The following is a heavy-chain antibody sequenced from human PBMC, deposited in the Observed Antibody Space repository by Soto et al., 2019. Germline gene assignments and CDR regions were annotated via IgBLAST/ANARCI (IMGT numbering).Heavy chain of an antibody. CDR3: ARDSSYYGSGSPIDY. CDR1: GGSISSGDYY. Sequence: SETLSLTCTVSGGSISSGDYYWSWIRQPPGKGLEWIGYIYYSGSTYYNPSLKSRVTISVDTSKNQFSLKLSSVTAADTAVYYCARDSSYYGSGSPIDYWGQGTLVTVSS. CDR2: IYYSGST. V-gene: IGHV4-30-4*01. D-gene: IGHD3-10*01. J-gene: IGHJ4*02.